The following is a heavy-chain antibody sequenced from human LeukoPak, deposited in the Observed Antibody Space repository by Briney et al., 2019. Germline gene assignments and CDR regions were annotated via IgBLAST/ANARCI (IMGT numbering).Heavy chain of an antibody. CDR3: ATAGDDVDSVMIWDF. D-gene: IGHD3/OR15-3a*01. CDR2: FDPEDGKT. V-gene: IGHV1-24*01. CDR1: GNTLTEFS. J-gene: IGHJ4*02. Sequence: ASVKVSCKLSGNTLTEFSMHWVRQAPGKGLKWMGGFDPEDGKTIYAQKFQGRVTMTEDTSTDTAYMELSSLRSEDTAVYYCATAGDDVDSVMIWDFWGQGTLVTVSS.